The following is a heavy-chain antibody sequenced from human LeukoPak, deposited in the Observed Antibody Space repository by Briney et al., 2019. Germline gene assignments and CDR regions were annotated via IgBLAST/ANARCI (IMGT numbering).Heavy chain of an antibody. V-gene: IGHV4-59*01. CDR1: GGSISSYY. D-gene: IGHD3-22*01. CDR3: ARGGGVTYYDSTGYLWYFDY. J-gene: IGHJ4*02. Sequence: SETLSLTCTVSGGSISSYYWSWIRQPPGKGLEWIGYIYYSGSTKFNPSLKSRVTISVDTSKNQFSLKLSSVTAADTAVYYCARGGGVTYYDSTGYLWYFDYWGQGTLVTVSS. CDR2: IYYSGST.